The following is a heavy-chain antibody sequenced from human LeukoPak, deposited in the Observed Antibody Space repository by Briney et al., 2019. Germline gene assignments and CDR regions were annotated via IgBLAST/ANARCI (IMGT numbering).Heavy chain of an antibody. CDR1: GGTFSSYA. J-gene: IGHJ5*02. Sequence: SVKVSCTASGGTFSSYALSWVRQAPGQGLEWMGGIIPIFGTANYAQKFQGRVTITADESTSTAYMELSSLRSGDTAVYYCARDLAGYCTNGVCYDPWGQGTLVTVSS. D-gene: IGHD2-8*01. CDR2: IIPIFGTA. CDR3: ARDLAGYCTNGVCYDP. V-gene: IGHV1-69*13.